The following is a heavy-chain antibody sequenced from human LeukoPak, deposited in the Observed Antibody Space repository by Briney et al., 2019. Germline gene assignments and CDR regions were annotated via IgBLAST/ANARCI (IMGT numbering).Heavy chain of an antibody. V-gene: IGHV3-48*02. J-gene: IGHJ3*02. CDR2: ISCSSSTI. CDR3: ARSSGRYYGSGSYPHYAFDI. CDR1: GFTFSSYS. Sequence: PGGSLRLSCAASGFTFSSYSMNWVRQAPGQGLEWVSYISCSSSTIYYADSVKGRFTISRDNAKNSLYLQMNSLRDEDTAVYYCARSSGRYYGSGSYPHYAFDIRGQGTMVTVSS. D-gene: IGHD3-10*01.